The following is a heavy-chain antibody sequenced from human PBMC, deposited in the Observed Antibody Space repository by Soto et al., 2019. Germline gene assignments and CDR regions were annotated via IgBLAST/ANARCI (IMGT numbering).Heavy chain of an antibody. CDR3: LGHSIAAAGMIP. Sequence: GASVKVSCKASGYTFTSYAMHWVRQAPGQRLEWMGWINAGNGNTKYSQKFQGRVTITRDTSASTAYMELSSLRSEDTAVYYCLGHSIAAAGMIPWGQGTLVTVSS. CDR1: GYTFTSYA. V-gene: IGHV1-3*01. CDR2: INAGNGNT. D-gene: IGHD6-13*01. J-gene: IGHJ5*02.